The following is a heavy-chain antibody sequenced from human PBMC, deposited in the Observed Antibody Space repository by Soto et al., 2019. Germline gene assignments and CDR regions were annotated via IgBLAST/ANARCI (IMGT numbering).Heavy chain of an antibody. V-gene: IGHV1-69*12. CDR3: VRVVAIPGYPDN. CDR1: GGTFSSYA. D-gene: IGHD5-12*01. Sequence: QVQLVQSGAEVRQPASSVKVSCKTSGGTFSSYAISWVRQAPGQGLEWMGGIVPIVDTSTYAQKFQGRVTITADESTSIAYMELSSLRSADTAIYYCVRVVAIPGYPDNWGQGTLVTVSS. CDR2: IVPIVDTS. J-gene: IGHJ4*02.